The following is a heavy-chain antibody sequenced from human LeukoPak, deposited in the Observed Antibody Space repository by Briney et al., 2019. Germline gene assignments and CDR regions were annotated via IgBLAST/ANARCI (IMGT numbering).Heavy chain of an antibody. D-gene: IGHD6-13*01. CDR3: ARDRGISIAGSRFDY. J-gene: IGHJ4*02. Sequence: SVTLSLTCTVSGVSISSYYWSWIRQPAGKGLEWIGRVYNSGSTNYNTSLKSRVTMSLDTSKNQFSLKVSSVTAADTAVYYCARDRGISIAGSRFDYWGQGTLVTVS. CDR2: VYNSGST. V-gene: IGHV4-4*07. CDR1: GVSISSYY.